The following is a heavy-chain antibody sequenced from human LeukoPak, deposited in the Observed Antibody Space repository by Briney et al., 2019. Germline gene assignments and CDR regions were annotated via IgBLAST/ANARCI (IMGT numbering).Heavy chain of an antibody. CDR3: ARGYSSGWLKD. CDR1: GYSFTVYY. J-gene: IGHJ4*02. V-gene: IGHV1-2*02. D-gene: IGHD6-19*01. Sequence: ASVIVSCKGSGYSFTVYYMHWLRQAPGQGLEWMGWINPNSGGTKYAQKFQCRVTMTRDTSISTAYMDRSRLRSDDTAVYYCARGYSSGWLKDWGQGTLVTVSS. CDR2: INPNSGGT.